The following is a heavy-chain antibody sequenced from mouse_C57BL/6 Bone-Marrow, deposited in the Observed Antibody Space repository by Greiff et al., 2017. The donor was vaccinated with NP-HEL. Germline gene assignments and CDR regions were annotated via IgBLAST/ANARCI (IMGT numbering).Heavy chain of an antibody. CDR3: AREGDYDGSYDY. CDR1: GYAFSSSW. V-gene: IGHV1-82*01. D-gene: IGHD1-1*01. J-gene: IGHJ2*01. CDR2: IYPGDGDT. Sequence: QVQLQQSGPELVKPGASVKISCKASGYAFSSSWMNWVKQRPGKGLEWIGRIYPGDGDTNYNGKFKGKATLTADKSSSAAYMQLSSLTSEDSAVYFCAREGDYDGSYDYWGQGTTLTVSS.